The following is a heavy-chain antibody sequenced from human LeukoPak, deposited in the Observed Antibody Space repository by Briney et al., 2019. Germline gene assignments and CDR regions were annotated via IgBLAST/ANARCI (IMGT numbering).Heavy chain of an antibody. CDR2: IRYDGSNK. CDR3: AKDFEQQLGEDY. Sequence: PGGSLRLSCAASGFTFSSYGMHWVRQAPGKGLEWVAFIRYDGSNKYYADSVKGRFTISRDNSKNTLYLRMNSLRAEDTAVYYCAKDFEQQLGEDYWGQGTLVTVSS. D-gene: IGHD6-13*01. J-gene: IGHJ4*02. V-gene: IGHV3-30*02. CDR1: GFTFSSYG.